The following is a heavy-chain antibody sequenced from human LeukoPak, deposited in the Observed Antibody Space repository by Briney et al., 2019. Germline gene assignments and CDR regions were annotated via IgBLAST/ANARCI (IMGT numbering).Heavy chain of an antibody. V-gene: IGHV1-18*01. CDR3: ANPPFPATLPEYFQH. CDR2: ISAYNGNT. D-gene: IGHD2-15*01. CDR1: GYTFTSYG. Sequence: ASVKVSCKASGYTFTSYGISWVRQAPGQGLEWMGWISAYNGNTNYAQKLQGRVTMTTDTSTSTAYMELRSLRSDDTAVYYCANPPFPATLPEYFQHWGQGTLVTVSS. J-gene: IGHJ1*01.